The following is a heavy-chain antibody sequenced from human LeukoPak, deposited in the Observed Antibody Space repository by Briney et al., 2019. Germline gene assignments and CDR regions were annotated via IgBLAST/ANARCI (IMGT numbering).Heavy chain of an antibody. Sequence: GGSLRLSCAASGFTVSSNHMSWVRQAPGKGLEWVSVIYSGGSTYYADSVKGRFTISRDNSKNTLYLQMNSLRAEDTAVYYCARDRGLHPIDYWGQGTLVTVSS. CDR1: GFTVSSNH. CDR3: ARDRGLHPIDY. D-gene: IGHD4-17*01. CDR2: IYSGGST. J-gene: IGHJ4*02. V-gene: IGHV3-66*01.